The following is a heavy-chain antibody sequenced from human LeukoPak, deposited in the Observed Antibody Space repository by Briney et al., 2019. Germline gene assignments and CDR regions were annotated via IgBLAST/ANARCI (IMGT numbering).Heavy chain of an antibody. D-gene: IGHD3-22*01. J-gene: IGHJ6*02. CDR1: SGSISTYY. Sequence: SETLSLTCTVSSGSISTYYWSWIRQSPGKGLEWMGYIFHSGSTTYNPSLSSRLTTSVDTSKNQFSLELRSVTAADTAVYYCARQGTSGSYLTGLDVWGQGTTVTVSS. CDR3: ARQGTSGSYLTGLDV. CDR2: IFHSGST. V-gene: IGHV4-59*08.